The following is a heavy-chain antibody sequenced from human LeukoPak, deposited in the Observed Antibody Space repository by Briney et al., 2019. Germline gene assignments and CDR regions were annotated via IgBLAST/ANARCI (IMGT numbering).Heavy chain of an antibody. CDR2: ISAGGGST. Sequence: GGSLRLSCAAPGFTFSSYAMSWVRQAPGKGLEWVSGISAGGGSTYYADSVKGRFTISRDNSKITLYLQVNNLRAEDTAVYYCAKDRGYSGYEGLSDYWGQGTLVTVSS. D-gene: IGHD5-12*01. V-gene: IGHV3-23*01. J-gene: IGHJ4*02. CDR1: GFTFSSYA. CDR3: AKDRGYSGYEGLSDY.